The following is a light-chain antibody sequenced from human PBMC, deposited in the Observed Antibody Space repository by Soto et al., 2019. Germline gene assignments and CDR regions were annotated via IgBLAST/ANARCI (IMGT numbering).Light chain of an antibody. V-gene: IGLV1-44*01. Sequence: QSVLTQPPSASGTPGQRVTISCSGSSSNIGSNVLNWYQQLPGTAPKLLIYNYNRRPSGVPDRFSGSKSGTSASLAISGLQSEDEADYYCATWDDTLNGVLFGGGTKLTVL. CDR2: NYN. CDR3: ATWDDTLNGVL. CDR1: SSNIGSNV. J-gene: IGLJ2*01.